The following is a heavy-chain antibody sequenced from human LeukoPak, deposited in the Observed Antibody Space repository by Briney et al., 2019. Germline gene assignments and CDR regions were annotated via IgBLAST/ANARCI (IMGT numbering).Heavy chain of an antibody. V-gene: IGHV3-30*02. CDR2: IRYDGSNK. Sequence: GGSLRLSCAASGFTFSSYGMHWVRQAPGKGLDWLAFIRYDGSNKYYADSVKGRFTISRDNSKNTLYLQMNSLRAEDTAVYYCAKGGGGSGSRIFYYYYYMDVWGKGTTVTISS. J-gene: IGHJ6*03. CDR3: AKGGGGSGSRIFYYYYYMDV. CDR1: GFTFSSYG. D-gene: IGHD3-10*01.